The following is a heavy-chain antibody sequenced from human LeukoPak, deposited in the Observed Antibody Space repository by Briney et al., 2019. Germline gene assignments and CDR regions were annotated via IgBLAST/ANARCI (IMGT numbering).Heavy chain of an antibody. CDR2: FSSNGGST. CDR3: VKDRGITMVRGVIGYYGMDV. V-gene: IGHV3-64D*06. Sequence: GGSLRLSCSASGFTYSSYAMHWVRQAPGKGLEYVSAFSSNGGSTYYADSVKGRFTISRDNSKNTLYLQMSSLRAEDTAVYYCVKDRGITMVRGVIGYYGMDVWGKGTTVTVSS. CDR1: GFTYSSYA. D-gene: IGHD3-10*01. J-gene: IGHJ6*04.